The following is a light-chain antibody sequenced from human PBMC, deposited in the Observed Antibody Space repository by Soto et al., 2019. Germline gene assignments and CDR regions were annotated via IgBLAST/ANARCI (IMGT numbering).Light chain of an antibody. CDR2: EVS. CDR3: SSYTSSSTNV. CDR1: SSDVGGYKY. V-gene: IGLV2-14*01. J-gene: IGLJ1*01. Sequence: QSALTQPASVSGSPGQSITISCTGTSSDVGGYKYVSWYQQHPDKAPKLIIFEVSNRPSGISSRFSGSKSGNTASLTISGLQAEDEADYYCSSYTSSSTNVFGTGTKLTVL.